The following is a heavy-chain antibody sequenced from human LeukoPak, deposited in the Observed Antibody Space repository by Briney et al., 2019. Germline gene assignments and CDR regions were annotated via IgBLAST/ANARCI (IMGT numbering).Heavy chain of an antibody. CDR2: ISSSSSYI. Sequence: GGSLRPSCAASGFTFGSYSMNWVRQAPGKGLEWVSSISSSSSYIYYADSVKGRFTISRDNAKNSLYLQMNSLRAEDTAVYYCARGEQQLVPYYYYGMDVWGQGTTVTVSS. V-gene: IGHV3-21*01. CDR3: ARGEQQLVPYYYYGMDV. CDR1: GFTFGSYS. D-gene: IGHD6-13*01. J-gene: IGHJ6*02.